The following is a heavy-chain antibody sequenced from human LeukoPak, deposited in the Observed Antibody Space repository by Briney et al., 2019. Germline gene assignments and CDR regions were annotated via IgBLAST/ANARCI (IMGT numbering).Heavy chain of an antibody. D-gene: IGHD3-22*01. CDR2: ISAHNGNT. V-gene: IGHV1-18*01. Sequence: ASVKVSCKASGYTFTSYGISWVRQAPGQGLEWMGWISAHNGNTNYAQKLQGRVTMTTDTSTSTAYMELRSLRSDDTAVYYCARAPYYYDSSGYYYLYYWGQGTLVTVSS. CDR3: ARAPYYYDSSGYYYLYY. J-gene: IGHJ4*02. CDR1: GYTFTSYG.